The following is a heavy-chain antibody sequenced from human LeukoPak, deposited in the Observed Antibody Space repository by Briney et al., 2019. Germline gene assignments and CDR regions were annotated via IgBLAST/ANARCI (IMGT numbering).Heavy chain of an antibody. CDR1: GFTFSSYG. V-gene: IGHV3-30*02. J-gene: IGHJ4*02. D-gene: IGHD6-25*01. Sequence: GGSLRLSCAASGFTFSSYGMHWVRQAPGKGLEWVAFVRYDGSNKYYADSVKGRFTISRDNSKNTLYLQMNSLGVEDTAVYYCVKDHSSGLLGWGQGTLVTVSS. CDR2: VRYDGSNK. CDR3: VKDHSSGLLG.